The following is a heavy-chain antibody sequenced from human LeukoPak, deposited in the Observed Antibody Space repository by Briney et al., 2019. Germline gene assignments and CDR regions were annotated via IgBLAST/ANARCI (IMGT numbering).Heavy chain of an antibody. CDR3: ARVLYYYGSGSLRFDP. Sequence: SETLSLTCTVSGGSISSSSYYWGWIRQPPGKGLEWIGSIYYSGSTYYNPSLKSRVTISVDTSKNQFSLKLSSVTAADTAVYYCARVLYYYGSGSLRFDPWGQGTLVTVSS. D-gene: IGHD3-10*01. CDR1: GGSISSSSYY. J-gene: IGHJ5*02. V-gene: IGHV4-39*07. CDR2: IYYSGST.